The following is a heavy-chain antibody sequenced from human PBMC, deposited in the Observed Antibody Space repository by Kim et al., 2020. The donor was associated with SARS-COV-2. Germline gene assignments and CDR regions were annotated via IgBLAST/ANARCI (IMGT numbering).Heavy chain of an antibody. CDR1: GFTFSSYG. D-gene: IGHD3-10*01. J-gene: IGHJ6*02. CDR2: ISYDGSNK. Sequence: GGSLRLSCAASGFTFSSYGMHWVRQAPGKGLEWVAVISYDGSNKYYADSVKGRFTISRDNSKNTLYLQMNSLRAEDTAVYYCAKDXNWAVRGVIIPSYYYXXXVWGQGXTVTVSS. CDR3: AKDXNWAVRGVIIPSYYYXXXV. V-gene: IGHV3-30*18.